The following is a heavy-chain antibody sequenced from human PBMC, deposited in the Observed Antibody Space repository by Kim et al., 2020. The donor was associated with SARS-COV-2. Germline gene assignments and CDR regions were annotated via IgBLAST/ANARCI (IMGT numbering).Heavy chain of an antibody. CDR3: ATQVGAKKYFQH. D-gene: IGHD1-26*01. CDR2: INPNSGGT. J-gene: IGHJ1*01. Sequence: ASVKVSCKASGYTFTGYYMHWVRQAPGQGLEWMGWINPNSGGTNYAQKFQGRVTMTRDTSISTAYMELSRLRSDDTAVYYCATQVGAKKYFQHWGQGTLVTVSS. CDR1: GYTFTGYY. V-gene: IGHV1-2*02.